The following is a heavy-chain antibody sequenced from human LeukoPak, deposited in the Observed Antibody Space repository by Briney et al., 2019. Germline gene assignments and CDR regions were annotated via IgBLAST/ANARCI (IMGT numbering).Heavy chain of an antibody. V-gene: IGHV1-8*01. CDR1: GYTFTSYD. D-gene: IGHD3-9*01. CDR2: MNPNSGNT. J-gene: IGHJ6*02. Sequence: ASVKVSCKASGYTFTSYDINWVRQATGQGLEWMGWMNPNSGNTGYAQKFQGRVTMARNTSISTAYMELSSLRSEDTAVYYCARVPDILTGCYYYYYGMDVWGQGTTVTVSS. CDR3: ARVPDILTGCYYYYYGMDV.